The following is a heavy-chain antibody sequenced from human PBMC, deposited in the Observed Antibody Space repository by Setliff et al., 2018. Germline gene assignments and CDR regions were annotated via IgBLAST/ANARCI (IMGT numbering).Heavy chain of an antibody. CDR3: ARDSYGDNLPYNWFAP. J-gene: IGHJ5*02. CDR2: FIPSFGTA. V-gene: IGHV1-69*13. CDR1: GGTFSSKA. D-gene: IGHD4-17*01. Sequence: SVKVSCKASGGTFSSKAISWVRQAPGQGLEWMGGFIPSFGTANYAQKFQGRLTITADESMSTAYMELNSLRSEDTAIYYCARDSYGDNLPYNWFAPWGQGTLVTVSS.